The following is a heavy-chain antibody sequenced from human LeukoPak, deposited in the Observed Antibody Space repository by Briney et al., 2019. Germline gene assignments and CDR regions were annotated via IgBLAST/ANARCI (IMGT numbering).Heavy chain of an antibody. Sequence: GGSLRLSCAASGFTFSSYAMHWVRQAPGKGLEYVSAISSNGGSTYYANSVKGRFTISRDNSKNTLYLQMGSLRAEDMAVYYCARVRLRCSGGSCYLNWFDPWGQGTLVTVSS. CDR2: ISSNGGST. J-gene: IGHJ5*02. V-gene: IGHV3-64*01. CDR1: GFTFSSYA. CDR3: ARVRLRCSGGSCYLNWFDP. D-gene: IGHD2-15*01.